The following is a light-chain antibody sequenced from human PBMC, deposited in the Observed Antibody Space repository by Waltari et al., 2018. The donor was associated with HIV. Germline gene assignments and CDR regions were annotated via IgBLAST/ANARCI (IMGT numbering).Light chain of an antibody. V-gene: IGLV1-47*01. J-gene: IGLJ2*01. CDR1: STTIGTNY. Sequence: QSVLTQPPSASGTPGQSVTISCSGTSTTIGTNYFLWYHQFPGTAPKLLIYRNNKRPSGVPDRFSGSKSGTSASLDISGLRSDDEAEYYCAAWDDTLTVVFGGGTKLTVL. CDR2: RNN. CDR3: AAWDDTLTVV.